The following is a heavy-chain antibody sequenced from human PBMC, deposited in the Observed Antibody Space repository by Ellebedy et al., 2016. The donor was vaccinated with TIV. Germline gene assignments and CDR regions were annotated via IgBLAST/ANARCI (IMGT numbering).Heavy chain of an antibody. CDR1: GFSFSTYW. CDR3: ARDQWLGRAYYFDS. V-gene: IGHV3-7*01. D-gene: IGHD6-19*01. CDR2: IKQDGSEK. J-gene: IGHJ4*02. Sequence: GESLKISCAASGFSFSTYWMSWVRQAPGKGLDWVANIKQDGSEKYYVDSVKGRFSISRDNTKNSLYLQMNSLTDEDTAVYYCARDQWLGRAYYFDSWGQGTLVTVSS.